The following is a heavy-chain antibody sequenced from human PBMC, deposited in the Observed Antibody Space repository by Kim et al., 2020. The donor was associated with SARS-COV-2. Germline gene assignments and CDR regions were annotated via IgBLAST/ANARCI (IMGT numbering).Heavy chain of an antibody. D-gene: IGHD3-10*01. CDR1: GYTFDTYA. CDR3: AREGSGSYNWLDP. CDR2: INGGNGNT. J-gene: IGHJ5*02. V-gene: IGHV1-3*01. Sequence: ASVKVSCKASGYTFDTYALYWVRQAPGQRLEWMGWINGGNGNTRYSQTFQGRVTITRDTSATTAYMELSSLTSKDTAVYYCAREGSGSYNWLDPWGQGTLVTAST.